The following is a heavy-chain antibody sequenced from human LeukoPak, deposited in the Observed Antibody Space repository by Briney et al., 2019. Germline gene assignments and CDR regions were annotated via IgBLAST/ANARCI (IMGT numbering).Heavy chain of an antibody. CDR2: ISTYNGET. V-gene: IGHV1-18*01. D-gene: IGHD4-17*01. CDR1: GYTFTSYG. J-gene: IGHJ4*02. Sequence: GASVKVSCKASGYTFTSYGISWVRQVPGQGLEWMGWISTYNGETNYAEKVQGRVTLTTDTSTNTAYMEMRSLRSDGTAIYYCARGVDDFGDFCFDYWGRGTQVTVSS. CDR3: ARGVDDFGDFCFDY.